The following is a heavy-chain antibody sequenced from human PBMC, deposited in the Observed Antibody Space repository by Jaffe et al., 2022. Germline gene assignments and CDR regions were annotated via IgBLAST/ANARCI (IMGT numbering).Heavy chain of an antibody. V-gene: IGHV3-23*01. D-gene: IGHD3-10*01. CDR3: AKDRASPVLLWFRVEDHYFDY. CDR2: ISGSGGST. CDR1: GFTFSSYA. J-gene: IGHJ4*02. Sequence: EVQLLESGGGLVQPGGSLRLSCAASGFTFSSYAMSWVRQAPGKGLEWVSAISGSGGSTYYADSVKGRFTISRDNSKNTLYLQMNSLRAEDTAVYYCAKDRASPVLLWFRVEDHYFDYWGQGTLVTVSS.